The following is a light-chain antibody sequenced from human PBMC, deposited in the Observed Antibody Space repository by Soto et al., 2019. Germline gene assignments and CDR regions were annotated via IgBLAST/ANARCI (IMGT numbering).Light chain of an antibody. J-gene: IGLJ1*01. CDR3: AECDDSLNGYV. Sequence: QSVLTQPPSASGTPGKRVTISCSASSYNIGSNTVNWYQQLPGTAPKLLLYSNNQRPSGVPDRFSGSKSGTSASLAISGLHSEDEADYYCAECDDSLNGYVFGTGNKVPGL. CDR2: SNN. V-gene: IGLV1-44*01. CDR1: SYNIGSNT.